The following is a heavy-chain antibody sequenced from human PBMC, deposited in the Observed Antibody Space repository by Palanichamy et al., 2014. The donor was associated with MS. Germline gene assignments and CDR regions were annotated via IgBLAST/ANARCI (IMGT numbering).Heavy chain of an antibody. D-gene: IGHD1-26*01. V-gene: IGHV3-11*06. Sequence: TNYADSVKGRFSISRDNAQNSLYLQMNSLRAEDTAVYYCARAPDCCGSYYAHWGQGTLVTVSS. CDR3: ARAPDCCGSYYAH. CDR2: T. J-gene: IGHJ4*02.